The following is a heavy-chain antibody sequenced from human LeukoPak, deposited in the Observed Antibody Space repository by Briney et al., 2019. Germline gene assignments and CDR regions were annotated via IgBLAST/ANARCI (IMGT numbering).Heavy chain of an antibody. Sequence: ASVTVSCKASGYTFTGYYMHWVRQAPGQGLEWMGWINPNSGGTNYAQKFQGRVTMTRDTSISTAYMELSRLRSYDTAVYYCARGGSSSWLRFDHWGQGTLVTVSS. CDR2: INPNSGGT. J-gene: IGHJ5*02. D-gene: IGHD6-13*01. CDR3: ARGGSSSWLRFDH. CDR1: GYTFTGYY. V-gene: IGHV1-2*02.